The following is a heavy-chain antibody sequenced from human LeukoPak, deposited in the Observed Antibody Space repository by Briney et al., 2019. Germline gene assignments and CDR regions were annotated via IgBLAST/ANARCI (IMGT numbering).Heavy chain of an antibody. J-gene: IGHJ4*02. V-gene: IGHV3-11*01. CDR3: ARASGYYGSGSYLGY. CDR2: ISSSGSTR. CDR1: GITFSSYG. D-gene: IGHD3-10*01. Sequence: GGSLRLSCAASGITFSSYGMSWIRQAPGKGLEWVSYISSSGSTRYYADSVKGRFTISRDNAKNSLYLQMNSLRAEDTAVYYCARASGYYGSGSYLGYWGQGTLVTVSS.